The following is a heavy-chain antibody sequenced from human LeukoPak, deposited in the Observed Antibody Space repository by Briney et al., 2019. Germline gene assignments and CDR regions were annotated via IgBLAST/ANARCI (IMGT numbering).Heavy chain of an antibody. V-gene: IGHV4-59*01. Sequence: SETLSLTCTVSGASISSFFWSWIRQPPGKGLEWVGYIFYTGNTKFNAPLKSRVTISLDTSKKQFSLKLSSVTAADTAVYYCARGGQYDDFDYWGQGTLVTVSS. J-gene: IGHJ4*02. CDR1: GASISSFF. CDR3: ARGGQYDDFDY. D-gene: IGHD3-16*01. CDR2: IFYTGNT.